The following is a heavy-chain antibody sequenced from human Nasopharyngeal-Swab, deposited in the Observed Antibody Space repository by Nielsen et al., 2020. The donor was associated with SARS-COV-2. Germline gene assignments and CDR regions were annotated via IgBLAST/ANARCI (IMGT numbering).Heavy chain of an antibody. J-gene: IGHJ4*02. D-gene: IGHD6-19*01. Sequence: WIRQPPGKGLEWIGYIYYSGSTNYNPSLKSRVTISVDTSKNQFSLKLSSVTAADTAVYYCARGGSGWSTTFDYWGQGTLVTASS. CDR3: ARGGSGWSTTFDY. V-gene: IGHV4-59*01. CDR2: IYYSGST.